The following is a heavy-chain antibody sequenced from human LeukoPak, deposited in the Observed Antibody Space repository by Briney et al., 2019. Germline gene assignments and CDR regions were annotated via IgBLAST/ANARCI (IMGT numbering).Heavy chain of an antibody. CDR1: GGSISSGDYY. Sequence: SQTLSLTCTVSGGSISSGDYYWSWIRQPPGKGLEWIGYIYYSGSTYYDPSLKSRVTMSVDTSKNQFSLKLSSVTAADTAVYYCAIGTPTVTFDYWGQGTLVTVSS. D-gene: IGHD4-17*01. CDR2: IYYSGST. J-gene: IGHJ4*02. CDR3: AIGTPTVTFDY. V-gene: IGHV4-30-4*01.